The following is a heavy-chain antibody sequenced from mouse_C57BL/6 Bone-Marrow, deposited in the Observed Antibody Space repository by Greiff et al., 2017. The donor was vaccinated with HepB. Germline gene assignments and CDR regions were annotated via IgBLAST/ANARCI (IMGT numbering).Heavy chain of an antibody. Sequence: QVQLQQPGAELVKPGASVKLSCKASGYTFTSYWMQWVKQRPGQGLEWIGEIDPSDSYTNYNQKFKGKATLTVDTSSSTAYMPLSSLTSEDSAVYYCAKGFYDGYWGDWGQGTTLTVSS. J-gene: IGHJ2*01. CDR2: IDPSDSYT. CDR1: GYTFTSYW. D-gene: IGHD2-3*01. V-gene: IGHV1-50*01. CDR3: AKGFYDGYWGD.